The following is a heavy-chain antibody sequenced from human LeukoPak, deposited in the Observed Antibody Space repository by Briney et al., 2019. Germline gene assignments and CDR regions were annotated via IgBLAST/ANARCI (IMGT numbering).Heavy chain of an antibody. V-gene: IGHV3-21*01. Sequence: GGSLRLSCAASGFTFSTYNMNWVPQAPGKGLEWVSSITNSSYIYYADSVKGRFTINRDNAKNSLYLQMKSQSADEKSVDNDAIPAYSNYDANFDAWGHGILVT. CDR3: AIPAYSNYDANFDA. CDR1: GFTFSTYN. J-gene: IGHJ4*01. CDR2: ITNSSYI. D-gene: IGHD4-11*01.